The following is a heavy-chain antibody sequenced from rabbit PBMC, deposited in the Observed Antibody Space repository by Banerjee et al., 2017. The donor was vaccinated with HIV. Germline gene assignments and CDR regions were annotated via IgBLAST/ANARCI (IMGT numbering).Heavy chain of an antibody. CDR3: ARDLAGVVGWNLNL. J-gene: IGHJ4*01. Sequence: QEQLEESGGDLVKPEGSLTLTCTASGFSLSSSSSMCWVRQAPGKGLEWIACIYGGSSGSTWYASWAKGRFTISKTSSTTVTLQMTSLTAADTATYFCARDLAGVVGWNLNLWGPGTLVTVS. V-gene: IGHV1S45*01. CDR1: GFSLSSSSS. D-gene: IGHD4-1*01. CDR2: IYGGSSGST.